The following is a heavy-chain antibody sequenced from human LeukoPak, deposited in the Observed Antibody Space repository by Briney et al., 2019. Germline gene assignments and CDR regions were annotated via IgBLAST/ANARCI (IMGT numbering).Heavy chain of an antibody. V-gene: IGHV1-2*02. CDR2: ISRNSGGT. CDR1: GYTFTGYY. J-gene: IGHJ4*02. CDR3: ARADLSPTYDYVWGSYRYGYFDY. D-gene: IGHD3-16*02. Sequence: ASVKVSCKASGYTFTGYYMHWVRQAPGQGLEWMGWISRNSGGTSYARKFKGRITMTRDTSISTVYMELSRLTSDDTAVYYCARADLSPTYDYVWGSYRYGYFDYWGQGTLVTVSS.